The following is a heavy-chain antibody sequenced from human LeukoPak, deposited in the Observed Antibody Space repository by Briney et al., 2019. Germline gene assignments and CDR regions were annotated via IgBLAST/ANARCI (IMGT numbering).Heavy chain of an antibody. J-gene: IGHJ3*02. CDR1: GFTFNRYN. V-gene: IGHV3-7*01. CDR2: IKEDGSEK. Sequence: GGSLRLSCAASGFTFNRYNMNWVRRAPGKGLEWVANIKEDGSEKYYVDSVKGRFTISRDNAKNSLYLQMNSLRAEDTAVYYCARDEYDWNVDAFDIWGQGTVVTVSS. D-gene: IGHD1-20*01. CDR3: ARDEYDWNVDAFDI.